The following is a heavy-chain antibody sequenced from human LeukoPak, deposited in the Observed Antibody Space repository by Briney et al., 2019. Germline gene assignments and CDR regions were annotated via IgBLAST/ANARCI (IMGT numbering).Heavy chain of an antibody. V-gene: IGHV5-51*01. J-gene: IGHJ3*02. CDR3: TRLRNAFDI. CDR1: GYSFTNYW. CDR2: IYPGDSDT. Sequence: GESLQISSKASGYSFTNYWIGWVRPMPGKGLEWMGIIYPGDSDTRYSPSFQGQVTMSANKSTSTAYLQWSSSLKASDTAMYYCTRLRNAFDIWGQGTMVTVSS.